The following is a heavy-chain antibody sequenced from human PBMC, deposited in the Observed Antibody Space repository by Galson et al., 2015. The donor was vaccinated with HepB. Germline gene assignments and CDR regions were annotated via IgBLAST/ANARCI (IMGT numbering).Heavy chain of an antibody. CDR2: IKTDGSYT. CDR1: GFTFSSYW. J-gene: IGHJ5*02. V-gene: IGHV3-74*01. D-gene: IGHD2-2*01. CDR3: VRSSNFGT. Sequence: SLRLSCAASGFTFSSYWMHWVRQAPGKGLVWVSRIKTDGSYTSYADSVKGRFTISRDNAKNTVYLDMNSLRTEDTSIYYCVRSSNFGTWGQGTLVTVSS.